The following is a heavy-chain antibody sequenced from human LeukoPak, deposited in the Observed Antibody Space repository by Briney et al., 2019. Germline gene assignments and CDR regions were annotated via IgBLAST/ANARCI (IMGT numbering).Heavy chain of an antibody. D-gene: IGHD2-2*01. V-gene: IGHV3-23*01. Sequence: GGSLRLSCAASGFTFNNYVMSWVRQAPGKGREGVSAISGSGGSTYYADSVKGRFTISRDNSKNTLYLQMNSLRAEDTAVYYCAKDFGEYQLLSYDYRGQGTLVTVSS. J-gene: IGHJ4*02. CDR2: ISGSGGST. CDR1: GFTFNNYV. CDR3: AKDFGEYQLLSYDY.